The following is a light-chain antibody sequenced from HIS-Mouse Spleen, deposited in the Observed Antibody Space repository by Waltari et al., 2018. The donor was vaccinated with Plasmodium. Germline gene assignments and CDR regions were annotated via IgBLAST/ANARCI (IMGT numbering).Light chain of an antibody. CDR2: DVS. CDR1: SRDVRVSTY. Sequence: SALTQPRTLSGSPAQSVTLSCTHTSRDVRVSTYVHWYQQHPGKPPKLMIYDVSKRPSGVPDRFSGSKSGNTASLTISGLQAEDEADYYCCSYAGSYTLVFGGGTKLTVL. CDR3: CSYAGSYTLV. V-gene: IGLV2-11*01. J-gene: IGLJ2*01.